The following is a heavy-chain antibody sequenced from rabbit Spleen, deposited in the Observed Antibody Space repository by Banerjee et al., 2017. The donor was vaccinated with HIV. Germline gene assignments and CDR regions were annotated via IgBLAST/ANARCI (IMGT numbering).Heavy chain of an antibody. Sequence: QSLEESGGDLVKPGASLTLTCTASGFSFSSSYYMCWVRQAPGKGLEWIACIDAGSSGFTYFATWAKGRFTISNTSSTTVTLRMTRLTAADTSTYFCARDTASSFSSYGMDLWGQGTLVTVS. CDR1: GFSFSSSYY. D-gene: IGHD8-1*01. CDR2: IDAGSSGFT. J-gene: IGHJ3*01. CDR3: ARDTASSFSSYGMDL. V-gene: IGHV1S40*01.